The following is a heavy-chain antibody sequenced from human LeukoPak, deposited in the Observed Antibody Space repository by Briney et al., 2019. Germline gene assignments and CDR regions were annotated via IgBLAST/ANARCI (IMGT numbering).Heavy chain of an antibody. CDR3: ARDRVVGAPHAADY. D-gene: IGHD2-15*01. J-gene: IGHJ4*02. CDR2: INPNSGGT. Sequence: DSVKVSCKASGYTFTGYYMHWVRQAPGQGLEWMGRINPNSGGTNYAQKFQGRVTMTRDTSVSTAYMELSRLRSDDTAVYYCARDRVVGAPHAADYWGQGTLVTVSS. V-gene: IGHV1-2*06. CDR1: GYTFTGYY.